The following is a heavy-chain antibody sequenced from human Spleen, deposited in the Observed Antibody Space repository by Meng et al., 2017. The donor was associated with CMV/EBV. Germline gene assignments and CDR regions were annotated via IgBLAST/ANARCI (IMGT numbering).Heavy chain of an antibody. V-gene: IGHV3-7*01. CDR1: GFTFSSYW. D-gene: IGHD3-3*01. CDR3: ATFTLFGVVRASIKHGMDV. CDR2: IKQDGSEK. J-gene: IGHJ6*02. Sequence: GGSLRLSCAASGFTFSSYWMSWVRQAPGKGLEWVANIKQDGSEKYYVDSVKGRFTISRDNSKNTLHLQMSSLRADDSAMYYCATFTLFGVVRASIKHGMDVWGQGTTVTVS.